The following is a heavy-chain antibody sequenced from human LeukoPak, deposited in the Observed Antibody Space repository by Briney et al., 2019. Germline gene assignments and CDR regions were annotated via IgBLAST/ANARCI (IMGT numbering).Heavy chain of an antibody. D-gene: IGHD5-18*01. J-gene: IGHJ4*01. CDR3: ARHLSGITGYTYGRGIDY. CDR1: GFPFNSYA. V-gene: IGHV3-7*01. CDR2: IKKDGSEK. Sequence: GGSLRLSCAASGFPFNSYALSWVRQAPGKGLEWVANIKKDGSEKYYVDSVKGRFTISRDNAKKSLYLQVNSLRAEDTAVYYCARHLSGITGYTYGRGIDYWGQGTLLTVSS.